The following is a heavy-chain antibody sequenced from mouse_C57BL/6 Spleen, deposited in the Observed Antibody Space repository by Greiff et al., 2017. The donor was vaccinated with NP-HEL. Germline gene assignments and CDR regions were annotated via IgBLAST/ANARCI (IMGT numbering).Heavy chain of an antibody. Sequence: VQLQQSGAELVKPGASVKLSCKASGYTFTSYWMHWVKQRPGQGLEWIGMIHPNSGSTNYNEKFKSKATLTVDKSSSTAYMQLSSLTSEDSAVYYCARDDYSFFDYWGQGTTLTVSS. J-gene: IGHJ2*01. CDR1: GYTFTSYW. V-gene: IGHV1-64*01. CDR3: ARDDYSFFDY. D-gene: IGHD2-4*01. CDR2: IHPNSGST.